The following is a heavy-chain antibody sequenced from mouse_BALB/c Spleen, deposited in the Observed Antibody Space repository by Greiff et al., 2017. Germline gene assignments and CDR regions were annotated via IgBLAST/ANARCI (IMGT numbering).Heavy chain of an antibody. Sequence: EVQVVESGGGLVKPGGSLKLSCAASGFTFSSYAMSWVRQTPEKRLEWVASISSGGSTYYPDSVKGRFTISRDNARNILYLQMSSLRSEDTAMYYCARGPMIKDAMDYWGQGTSVTVSS. CDR3: ARGPMIKDAMDY. CDR2: ISSGGST. V-gene: IGHV5-6-5*01. J-gene: IGHJ4*01. D-gene: IGHD2-4*01. CDR1: GFTFSSYA.